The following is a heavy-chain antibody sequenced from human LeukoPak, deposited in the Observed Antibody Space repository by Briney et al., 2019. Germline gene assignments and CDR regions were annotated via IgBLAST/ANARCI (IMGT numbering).Heavy chain of an antibody. V-gene: IGHV1-3*01. CDR3: ARVGGLYGSGYPLDY. D-gene: IGHD3-10*01. Sequence: ASVKVSCKASGYTFTSYAMHWVRQAPGQRLEWMGWINAGNGNTKYSQKFQGRVTITRDTSASTAYMELSSLRSEDTAVYYCARVGGLYGSGYPLDYWGQGTLVTVSS. J-gene: IGHJ4*02. CDR1: GYTFTSYA. CDR2: INAGNGNT.